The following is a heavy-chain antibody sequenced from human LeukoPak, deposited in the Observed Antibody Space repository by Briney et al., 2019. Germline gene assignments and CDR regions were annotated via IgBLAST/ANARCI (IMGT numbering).Heavy chain of an antibody. CDR1: GFTVSSNY. D-gene: IGHD6-6*01. Sequence: GGSLRLSCAASGFTVSSNYMSWVHQAPGKGLEWVASINSDGSEGYYADVVKGRFTISRDNAKNSLYLQINSLRAEDTAVYYCARSSYSSSSSVWGQGTMVTVSS. J-gene: IGHJ3*01. CDR3: ARSSYSSSSSV. CDR2: INSDGSEG. V-gene: IGHV3-7*03.